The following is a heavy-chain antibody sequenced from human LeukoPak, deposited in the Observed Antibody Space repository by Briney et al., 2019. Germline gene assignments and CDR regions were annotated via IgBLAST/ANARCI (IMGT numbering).Heavy chain of an antibody. Sequence: GASVKVSCKASGYTFTDYYMHWVRQAPGQGLEWMGWINPNSGGTNYAQKFQGRVTMTTDTSISTAYMEVSRLSSDDTAVYYCARVRIGQQLDKYYYYAMDVWGQGTTVTVSS. CDR2: INPNSGGT. CDR1: GYTFTDYY. J-gene: IGHJ6*02. CDR3: ARVRIGQQLDKYYYYAMDV. D-gene: IGHD6-13*01. V-gene: IGHV1-2*02.